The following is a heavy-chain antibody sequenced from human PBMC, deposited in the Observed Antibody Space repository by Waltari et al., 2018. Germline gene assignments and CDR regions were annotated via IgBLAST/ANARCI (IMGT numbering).Heavy chain of an antibody. V-gene: IGHV3-74*01. CDR2: IRSDGSGT. D-gene: IGHD2-15*01. J-gene: IGHJ6*02. CDR1: GFTFSNFW. Sequence: EVQLMESGGGLIQPGGSLRLSCVASGFTFSNFWMHWVRQAPGKGLVGVSRIRSDGSGTTYVDSVRGRFTTSRDNTRNTLYLDMNDLRADDTAVYYCANHRPGGLGMGVWGQGTTVTVSS. CDR3: ANHRPGGLGMGV.